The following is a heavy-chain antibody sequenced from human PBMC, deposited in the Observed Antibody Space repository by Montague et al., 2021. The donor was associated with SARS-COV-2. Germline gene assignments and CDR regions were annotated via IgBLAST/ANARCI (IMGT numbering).Heavy chain of an antibody. CDR2: IHHGGST. V-gene: IGHV4-34*01. D-gene: IGHD3-10*01. CDR1: GGSFSTYS. CDR3: ARLGDGVVPSPILGVGPYYSYYYMDV. Sequence: SETLFLTCAVHGGSFSTYSWNWIRQPPGKGLEWIGEIHHGGSTNYNPSLKSRVTISADTSKNQFSLKLTSVAAADTAVYYCARLGDGVVPSPILGVGPYYSYYYMDVWGKGTTVTVPS. J-gene: IGHJ6*03.